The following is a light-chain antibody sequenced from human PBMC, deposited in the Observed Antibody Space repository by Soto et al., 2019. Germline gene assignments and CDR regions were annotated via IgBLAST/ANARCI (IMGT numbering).Light chain of an antibody. CDR2: GAS. J-gene: IGKJ2*01. CDR1: QSFSSTY. CDR3: QQYGSSPYT. V-gene: IGKV3-20*01. Sequence: EIVLTQSPGTLSLSPGERATLSCRASQSFSSTYLTWYQQKPGQAPRLRIYGASSRATGIPDRFSGSGSGTDFTLTISRLEPEDFAVYYCQQYGSSPYTFGQGTKLEIK.